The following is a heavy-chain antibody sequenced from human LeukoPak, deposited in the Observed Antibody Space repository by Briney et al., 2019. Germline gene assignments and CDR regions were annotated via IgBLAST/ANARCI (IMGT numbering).Heavy chain of an antibody. CDR3: AKVNGYSYGFDAFDI. V-gene: IGHV3-9*01. CDR1: GFTFDDYA. CDR2: ISWNSGSI. J-gene: IGHJ3*02. D-gene: IGHD5-18*01. Sequence: PGGSLRLSCAASGFTFDDYAMHWVRQAPGKGLEWVSGISWNSGSIGYADSVKGRFTISRDNAKNSLYLQMNSLRAEDTALYYCAKVNGYSYGFDAFDIWGQGTMVTVSS.